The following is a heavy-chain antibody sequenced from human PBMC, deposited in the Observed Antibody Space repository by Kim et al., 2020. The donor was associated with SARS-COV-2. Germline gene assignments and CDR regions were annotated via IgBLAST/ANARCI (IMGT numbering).Heavy chain of an antibody. CDR2: LSPDGAHA. CDR1: GFTFSSHV. Sequence: GGSLRLSCSASGFTFSSHVMRWVRQAPGKGLEWVASLSPDGAHAYYTDSVKGRFTISRDNSKNTLFLQMNSLSVEDTALYYCAKDLTNNWSFDYWGKGTL. CDR3: AKDLTNNWSFDY. J-gene: IGHJ4*02. V-gene: IGHV3-30*18.